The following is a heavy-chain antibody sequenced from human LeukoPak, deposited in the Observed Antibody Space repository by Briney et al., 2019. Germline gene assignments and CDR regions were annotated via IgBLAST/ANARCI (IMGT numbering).Heavy chain of an antibody. CDR2: IYTSGST. Sequence: SETLSLTCTVSGGSISSYYWSWIRQPAGKGLEWIGRIYTSGSTNYNASLKSRVSMSVDTSKNQFSLKLSSVTAADTAVFYCARENSGSYREFDYWGQGALVTVPS. V-gene: IGHV4-4*07. CDR1: GGSISSYY. CDR3: ARENSGSYREFDY. D-gene: IGHD1-26*01. J-gene: IGHJ4*02.